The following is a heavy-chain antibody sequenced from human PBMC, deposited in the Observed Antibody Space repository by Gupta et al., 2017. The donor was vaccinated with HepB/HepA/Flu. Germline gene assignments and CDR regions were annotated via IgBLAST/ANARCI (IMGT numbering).Heavy chain of an antibody. D-gene: IGHD3-9*01. CDR2: IKTKATGYAT. CDR3: LSWKPNFV. V-gene: IGHV3-73*01. CDR1: GFTFSGST. J-gene: IGHJ4*02. Sequence: EVQLVESGGGLVQPGESLKLSCAASGFTFSGSTMHWVRQASGKGLEWIGRIKTKATGYATEYAASVKGRFTISRDDSKNTAYLHMNSLKTEDTAVYYCLSWKPNFVWGQGTLVTVSS.